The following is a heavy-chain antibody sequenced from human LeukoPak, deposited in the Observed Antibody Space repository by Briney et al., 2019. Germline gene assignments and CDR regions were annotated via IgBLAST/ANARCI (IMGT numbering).Heavy chain of an antibody. J-gene: IGHJ4*02. V-gene: IGHV4-34*01. D-gene: IGHD1-14*01. CDR2: INHSGST. Sequence: SETLSLTCAVYGGSFSGYYWSWIRQPPGKGLEWIGEINHSGSTNYNPSFKSRVTISVDTSKNQFSLKLSSVTAADTAVYYCASSTQTRRFDYWGQGTLVTVSS. CDR3: ASSTQTRRFDY. CDR1: GGSFSGYY.